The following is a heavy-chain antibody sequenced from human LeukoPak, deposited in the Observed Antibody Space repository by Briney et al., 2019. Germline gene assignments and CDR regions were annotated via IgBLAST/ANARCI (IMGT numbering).Heavy chain of an antibody. V-gene: IGHV1-2*02. J-gene: IGHJ4*02. CDR3: VRKGMVRGVSEIMKPYY. CDR1: GYMFTGYY. CDR2: INPNSGAT. D-gene: IGHD3-10*01. Sequence: ASVKVSCKASGYMFTGYYMHWVRQAPGQGLEWMGWINPNSGATNYAQNFQGRVTMTRDTSISTAFMELSRLTSDDTAVYYCVRKGMVRGVSEIMKPYYWGQGTPVTVSS.